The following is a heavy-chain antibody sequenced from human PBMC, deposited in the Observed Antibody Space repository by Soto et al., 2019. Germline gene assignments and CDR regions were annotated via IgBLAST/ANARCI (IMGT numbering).Heavy chain of an antibody. CDR3: ARDFWYVLLWVGEVRTPTRDGMDV. CDR1: GFTFSSYG. D-gene: IGHD3-10*01. Sequence: QVQLVESGGGVVQPGRSLRLSCAASGFTFSSYGMHWVRQAPGKGLEWVAFIWGDGSNKYYADSVKGRFTVSRDNSKNALNLQMNSLRDEDTAVYYCARDFWYVLLWVGEVRTPTRDGMDVWGQGTTVTVSS. CDR2: IWGDGSNK. J-gene: IGHJ6*02. V-gene: IGHV3-33*01.